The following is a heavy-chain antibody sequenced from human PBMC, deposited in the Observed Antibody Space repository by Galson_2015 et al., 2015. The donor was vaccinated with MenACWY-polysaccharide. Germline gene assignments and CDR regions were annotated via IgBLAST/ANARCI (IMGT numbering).Heavy chain of an antibody. Sequence: ETLSLTCTVSGGSVSSDTDYWRWLRQPPGKGLEWIGYMSYSGRANYNPSLKSRVIISLDTSKNQFSLWLTSVTAADTAMYYCAREPTYSGSFGWFDSWGPGTLVTVSS. D-gene: IGHD1-26*01. CDR3: AREPTYSGSFGWFDS. CDR1: GGSVSSDTDY. CDR2: MSYSGRA. V-gene: IGHV4-61*01. J-gene: IGHJ5*01.